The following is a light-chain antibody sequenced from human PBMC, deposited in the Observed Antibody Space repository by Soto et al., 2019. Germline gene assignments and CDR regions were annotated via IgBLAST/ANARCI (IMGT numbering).Light chain of an antibody. CDR1: SSNIGAGYD. V-gene: IGLV1-40*01. CDR3: QSYDSSLSGSL. Sequence: QSVLTQPPSVSGAPGQRVTISCTGSSSNIGAGYDVHWYQELPGTAPKLLIYGNNKQPSGVPDRFSGSKSGTSASLAITGLQAEDEADYYCQSYDSSLSGSLFGGGTKLTVL. J-gene: IGLJ2*01. CDR2: GNN.